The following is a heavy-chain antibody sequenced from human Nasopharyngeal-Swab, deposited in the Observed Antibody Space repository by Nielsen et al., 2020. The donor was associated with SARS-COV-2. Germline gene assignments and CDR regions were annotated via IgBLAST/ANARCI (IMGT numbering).Heavy chain of an antibody. CDR3: AKQPAADYGMDV. CDR2: ISWNSGSI. CDR1: GFTFDDYA. V-gene: IGHV3-9*01. D-gene: IGHD2-2*01. J-gene: IGHJ6*02. Sequence: SLKISCAASGFTFDDYAMHWVRQAPGKGLEWVSGISWNSGSIGYADSVKGRFIISRDNAKNSLYLQMNSLRAEDTALYYCAKQPAADYGMDVWGQGTTVTVSS.